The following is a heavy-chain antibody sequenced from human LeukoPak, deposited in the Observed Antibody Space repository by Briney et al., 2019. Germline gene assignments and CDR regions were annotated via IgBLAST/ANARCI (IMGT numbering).Heavy chain of an antibody. CDR1: GFTIRNYW. D-gene: IGHD4-23*01. V-gene: IGHV3-7*01. CDR2: INPDGSEK. CDR3: AGLISMVTIFAY. Sequence: PEGSLRLSCAASGFTIRNYWMSWARQAPGKGLEWVASINPDGSEKRYVDSVEGRFTISRDNAENSLYLQMNSLRAEDTAVYYCAGLISMVTIFAYWGQGTLVTVSS. J-gene: IGHJ4*02.